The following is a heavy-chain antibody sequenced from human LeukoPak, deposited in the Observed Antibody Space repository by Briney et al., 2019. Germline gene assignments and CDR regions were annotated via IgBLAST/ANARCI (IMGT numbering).Heavy chain of an antibody. CDR1: GFTFSTSG. CDR3: AKGLRSGYDLDVFDI. Sequence: PGGSLRLSCAASGFTFSTSGMSWVRQAPGKGLEWVSTITGSGGSTYYADSVKGRFTISRDNSKNTVYLQMNSLRVEDTALYYCAKGLRSGYDLDVFDIWGQGTMVTVSS. D-gene: IGHD5-12*01. V-gene: IGHV3-23*01. J-gene: IGHJ3*02. CDR2: ITGSGGST.